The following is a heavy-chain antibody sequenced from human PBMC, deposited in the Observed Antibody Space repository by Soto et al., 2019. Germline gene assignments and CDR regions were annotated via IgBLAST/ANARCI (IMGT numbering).Heavy chain of an antibody. CDR1: GFTFSSYG. Sequence: QVQLVESGGGVVQPGRSLRLSCAASGFTFSSYGMHWVRQAPGKGLEWVAVISYDGSNKYYADSVKGRFTISRDNSKNTLYLQMNSLRAEDTAVYYCAKGHSDYYYMDVWGKGTTVTVSS. CDR2: ISYDGSNK. V-gene: IGHV3-30*18. J-gene: IGHJ6*03. CDR3: AKGHSDYYYMDV.